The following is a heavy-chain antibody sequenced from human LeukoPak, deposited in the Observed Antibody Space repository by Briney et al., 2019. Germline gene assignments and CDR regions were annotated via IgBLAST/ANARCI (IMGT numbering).Heavy chain of an antibody. CDR3: AKVRSGYYNIDY. Sequence: PGGSLRLSCAASGITFSKVWMSWVRQAPGKGLEWVSAISGSGGSTYYADSVKGRFTISRDNSKNTLYLQMNSLRAEDTAVYYCAKVRSGYYNIDYWGQGTLVTVSS. V-gene: IGHV3-23*01. CDR2: ISGSGGST. J-gene: IGHJ4*02. CDR1: GITFSKVW. D-gene: IGHD3-22*01.